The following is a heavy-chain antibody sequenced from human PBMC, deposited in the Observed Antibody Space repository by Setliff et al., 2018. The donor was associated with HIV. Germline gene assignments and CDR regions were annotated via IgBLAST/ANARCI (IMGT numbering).Heavy chain of an antibody. CDR2: MNPNSGNT. CDR3: ARDLSRRSWFDP. D-gene: IGHD2-2*01. CDR1: GYTFTSYD. J-gene: IGHJ5*02. Sequence: ASVKVSCKASGYTFTSYDINWVRQATGQGLEWMGWMNPNSGNTGYAQKFQGRVTMTRNTSISTAYMELSSLTSDDTAMYYCARDLSRRSWFDPWGQGTLVTVSS. V-gene: IGHV1-8*02.